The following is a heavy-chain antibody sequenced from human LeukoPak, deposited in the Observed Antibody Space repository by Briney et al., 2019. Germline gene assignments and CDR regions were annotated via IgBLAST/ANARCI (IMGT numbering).Heavy chain of an antibody. V-gene: IGHV1-8*01. J-gene: IGHJ4*02. D-gene: IGHD3-10*01. CDR3: ERGRGGTVVRGYLDY. CDR2: MNSNTGNT. CDR1: GYTFTNYD. Sequence: ASVKVSCKASGYTFTNYDIMWVRQATGQGPEWMGWMNSNTGNTGSAQKFQGRVTMTRDTSINTAYMELHSLTSEDTAVYYCERGRGGTVVRGYLDYWGQGTLVTVSS.